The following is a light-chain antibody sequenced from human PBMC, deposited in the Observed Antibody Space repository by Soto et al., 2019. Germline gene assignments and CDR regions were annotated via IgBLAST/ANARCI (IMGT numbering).Light chain of an antibody. J-gene: IGKJ1*01. CDR1: QGIRND. Sequence: DIQMTQSPSSLSASVGERVTITCRASQGIRNDLGWYQQKQGRAPKRLIYGVSTLQSGVPSGFSGSASGTEFTLTISSSQPEDSATYYCHQHNTYPCTFGQGTKVEVK. CDR3: HQHNTYPCT. V-gene: IGKV1-17*01. CDR2: GVS.